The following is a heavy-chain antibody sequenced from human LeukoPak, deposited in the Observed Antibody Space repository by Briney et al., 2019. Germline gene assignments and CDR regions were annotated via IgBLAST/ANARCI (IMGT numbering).Heavy chain of an antibody. CDR3: AGLDTAMVSAY. Sequence: SETLSLTCTVSGGSISSYYWSWIRQPPGKGLEWIGYIYYSGSTNYNPSLKSRVTISVDTSKNQFSLKLSSVTAADTAVYYCAGLDTAMVSAYWGQGTLVTVSS. V-gene: IGHV4-59*08. CDR1: GGSISSYY. J-gene: IGHJ4*02. CDR2: IYYSGST. D-gene: IGHD5-18*01.